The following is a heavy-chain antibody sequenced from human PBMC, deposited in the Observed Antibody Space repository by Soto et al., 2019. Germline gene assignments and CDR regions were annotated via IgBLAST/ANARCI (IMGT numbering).Heavy chain of an antibody. Sequence: QAQLVQSGAEVKKPGSSVKVSCKASGDTFNTYGISWVRQAPGQGLEWMGVIIPILGTPNNAQRFQGRLTMTADMSTSTAYMERRSLRAEDTAVYYCARVRVIKAATIGDSYYFYYAMDVWGPGTTVTGSS. J-gene: IGHJ6*02. CDR2: IIPILGTP. CDR3: ARVRVIKAATIGDSYYFYYAMDV. V-gene: IGHV1-69*06. CDR1: GDTFNTYG. D-gene: IGHD3-16*01.